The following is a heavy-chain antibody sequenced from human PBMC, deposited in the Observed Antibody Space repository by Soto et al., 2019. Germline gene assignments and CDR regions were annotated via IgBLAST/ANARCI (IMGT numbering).Heavy chain of an antibody. Sequence: GGSLRLSCAASGFTFSRYAMHWVRQAPGEGLEWVAVISRDGSSKYYGDSVKGRFTVSRDNSNNTLYLSMTSLRPDDTAVFYCARSRNGAVPDSINFWGQGTMVTVYS. CDR1: GFTFSRYA. CDR3: ARSRNGAVPDSINF. V-gene: IGHV3-30-3*01. D-gene: IGHD2-8*01. CDR2: ISRDGSSK. J-gene: IGHJ4*02.